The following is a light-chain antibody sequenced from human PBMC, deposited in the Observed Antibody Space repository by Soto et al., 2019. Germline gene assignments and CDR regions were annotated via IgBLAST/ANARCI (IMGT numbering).Light chain of an antibody. CDR2: AAS. CDR1: QTISTW. Sequence: DIHMTQSPSSLSASVGDRVTITCRASQTISTWLAWHQQKPGKAPKLLIFAASSLQSGVPSRFSGSRSGPDFTLTISSLQPEDFATYYCQQSYSSPPTFGQGTKVDIK. V-gene: IGKV1-39*01. CDR3: QQSYSSPPT. J-gene: IGKJ1*01.